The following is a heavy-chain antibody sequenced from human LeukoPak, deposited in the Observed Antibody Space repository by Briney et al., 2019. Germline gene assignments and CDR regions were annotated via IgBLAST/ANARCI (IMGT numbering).Heavy chain of an antibody. CDR1: GFTFSSYG. CDR3: AKVRWDSSGWYYSDS. J-gene: IGHJ4*02. D-gene: IGHD6-19*01. Sequence: GGSLRLSRAASGFTFSSYGMNWLRQAPGKGLEWVAVIFYDGSNKYYADSVKGRFTVSRDNSKNTLYLQVNSLRVEDTAVYYCAKVRWDSSGWYYSDSWGQGSLVTVSS. V-gene: IGHV3-30*18. CDR2: IFYDGSNK.